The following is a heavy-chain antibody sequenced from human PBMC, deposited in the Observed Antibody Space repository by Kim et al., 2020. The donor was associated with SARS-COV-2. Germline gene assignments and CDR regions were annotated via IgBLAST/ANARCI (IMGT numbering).Heavy chain of an antibody. CDR1: GYSFTSYW. Sequence: GESLKISCKGSGYSFTSYWIGWVRQMPGKGLEWMGIIYPGDSDTRYSPSFQGQVTISADKSISTAYLQWSSLKASDTAMYYCARHRYCSSTSCYMAVWWYYGMDVWGQGTTVTVSS. CDR2: IYPGDSDT. V-gene: IGHV5-51*01. D-gene: IGHD2-2*02. CDR3: ARHRYCSSTSCYMAVWWYYGMDV. J-gene: IGHJ6*02.